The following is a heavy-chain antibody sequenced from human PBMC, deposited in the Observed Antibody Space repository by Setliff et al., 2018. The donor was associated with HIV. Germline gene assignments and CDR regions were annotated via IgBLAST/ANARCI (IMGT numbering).Heavy chain of an antibody. CDR3: ARCAAGPYCRNSFDS. V-gene: IGHV3-7*03. J-gene: IGHJ4*02. CDR1: GFSFSTHY. CDR2: IKQDGGAR. Sequence: GESLRLSCAASGFSFSTHYTAWVRQAPGKGLEWVANIKQDGGARYYVASVMDRFTISRDNAKNSLVLQMNSLRDEDTALYYCARCAAGPYCRNSFDSWGRGTLVTVSS. D-gene: IGHD1-26*01.